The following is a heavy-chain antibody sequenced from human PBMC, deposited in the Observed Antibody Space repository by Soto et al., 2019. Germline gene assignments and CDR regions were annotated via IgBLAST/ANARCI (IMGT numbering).Heavy chain of an antibody. V-gene: IGHV3-66*01. Sequence: PGGSLRLSCAASGFAVSSTDMSWVRHAPGKRLEWVSSSSSGGGTDYADSVKGRFTVSRDTSRNTLYLQMNSLRAEDTAVYYCARDSSDYFDSWGQGTLVTSPQ. CDR2: SSSGGGT. CDR3: ARDSSDYFDS. D-gene: IGHD3-10*01. CDR1: GFAVSSTD. J-gene: IGHJ4*02.